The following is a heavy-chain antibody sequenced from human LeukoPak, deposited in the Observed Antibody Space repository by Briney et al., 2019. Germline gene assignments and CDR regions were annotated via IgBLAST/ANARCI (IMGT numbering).Heavy chain of an antibody. CDR2: IKSDGAT. D-gene: IGHD3-22*01. J-gene: IGHJ1*01. CDR3: ARAPSEIGGYYPEYFRH. Sequence: GGSLRLSCAASGFTFSSYWMHWVRQAPGKGLVWVSRIKSDGATNYADSVKGRFTISRDNAKNTLSLQMNSLRAEDTGVYYCARAPSEIGGYYPEYFRHWGQGTLVTVSS. V-gene: IGHV3-74*01. CDR1: GFTFSSYW.